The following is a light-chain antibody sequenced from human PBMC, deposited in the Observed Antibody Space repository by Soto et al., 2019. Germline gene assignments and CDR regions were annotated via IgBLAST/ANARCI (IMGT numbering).Light chain of an antibody. V-gene: IGKV3-20*01. CDR3: QQYGTSPWT. Sequence: EIVLTQSPGTLSLSPGERATLSCRASQSVRSSYLAWYQQRPGQAPRLLIYGASSRATGIPDRVSGSGSGTDFTLTISRLVPEDFAVYYCQQYGTSPWTFGQGTRVELK. J-gene: IGKJ1*01. CDR2: GAS. CDR1: QSVRSSY.